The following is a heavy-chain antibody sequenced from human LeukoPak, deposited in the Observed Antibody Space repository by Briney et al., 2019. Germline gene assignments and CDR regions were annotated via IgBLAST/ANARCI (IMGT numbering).Heavy chain of an antibody. V-gene: IGHV4-34*01. Sequence: SETLSLTCAVYGGSLSGYYWSWIRQPPGKGLEWIGEINHSGSTNYNPSLKSRVTISVDTSKNQFSLKLSSVTAADTAVYYCARAQEHSSGWRGDYFDYRGQGTLVTVSS. D-gene: IGHD6-19*01. CDR2: INHSGST. CDR1: GGSLSGYY. J-gene: IGHJ4*02. CDR3: ARAQEHSSGWRGDYFDY.